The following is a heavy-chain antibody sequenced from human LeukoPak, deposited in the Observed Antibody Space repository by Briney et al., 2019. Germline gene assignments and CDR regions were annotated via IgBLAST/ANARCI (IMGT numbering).Heavy chain of an antibody. Sequence: SETLSLTCAVSGYSISSGYYWGWIRQPPGKGLEWIGNMYHSGSTYYNPSLKIRVTISVDTSKNQFSMKLSSVTAADTAVYYCARGTMVRGVTIREDLSIEYWGQGTLVTVSS. CDR1: GYSISSGYY. J-gene: IGHJ4*02. CDR2: MYHSGST. CDR3: ARGTMVRGVTIREDLSIEY. D-gene: IGHD3-10*01. V-gene: IGHV4-38-2*01.